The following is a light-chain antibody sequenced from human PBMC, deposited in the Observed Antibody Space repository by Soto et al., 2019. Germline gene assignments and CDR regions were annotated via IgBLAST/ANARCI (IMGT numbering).Light chain of an antibody. CDR2: KAS. V-gene: IGKV1-5*03. Sequence: DIQMTQTPSTLSGSVGDRFTITCRASQTISSWLAWYQQKPGKAPKLLIYKASTLKSGVPSRFSGSGSGTEFTLTISSLQPDDFATYYCQHYNSYSEAFGQGTKVDIK. J-gene: IGKJ1*01. CDR1: QTISSW. CDR3: QHYNSYSEA.